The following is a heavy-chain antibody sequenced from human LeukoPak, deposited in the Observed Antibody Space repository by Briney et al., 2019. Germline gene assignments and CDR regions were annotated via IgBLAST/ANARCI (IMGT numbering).Heavy chain of an antibody. V-gene: IGHV3-7*01. CDR2: IKQDGSEK. D-gene: IGHD5-12*01. CDR1: GFTFSSYW. CDR3: ARELGYSGYDFGGFDY. Sequence: GGSLRLSCAASGFTFSSYWMSWVRQAPGKGLEWVANIKQDGSEKYYVDSVKGRFTISRDNAKNSLYLQMNSLRAEDTAVYYCARELGYSGYDFGGFDYWGLGTLVTVSS. J-gene: IGHJ4*02.